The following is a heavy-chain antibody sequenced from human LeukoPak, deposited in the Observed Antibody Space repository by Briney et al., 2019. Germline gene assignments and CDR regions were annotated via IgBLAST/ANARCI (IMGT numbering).Heavy chain of an antibody. Sequence: GGSLRLSCAASGFTVSSNYISWVRRAPGQGLDWVSTIYRSGTPHYADSVKGRFTISRDNSKNTLYLQMNSLRAEDTAVYFCARSGGHTFESWGQGTLVTVS. J-gene: IGHJ5*01. V-gene: IGHV3-66*01. CDR1: GFTVSSNY. CDR2: IYRSGTP. CDR3: ARSGGHTFES. D-gene: IGHD3-16*01.